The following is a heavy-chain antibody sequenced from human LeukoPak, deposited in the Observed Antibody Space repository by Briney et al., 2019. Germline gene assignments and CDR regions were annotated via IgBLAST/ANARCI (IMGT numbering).Heavy chain of an antibody. CDR2: IYSGGRT. CDR1: GFTVINNY. Sequence: GGSLRLSCAASGFTVINNYMGWVRQAPAKGLEWVSVIYSGGRTYYADSVKGRFTIPRDNSKNTLYLQMNSLRAEDTAVYYCARGRIAAAGTDYYYGMDVWGQGTTVTVSS. D-gene: IGHD6-13*01. V-gene: IGHV3-66*01. CDR3: ARGRIAAAGTDYYYGMDV. J-gene: IGHJ6*02.